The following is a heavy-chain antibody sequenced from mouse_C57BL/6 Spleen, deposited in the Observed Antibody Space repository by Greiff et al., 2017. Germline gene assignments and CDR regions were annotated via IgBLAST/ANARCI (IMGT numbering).Heavy chain of an antibody. D-gene: IGHD2-1*01. J-gene: IGHJ4*01. CDR2: IYPGDGDT. CDR1: GYAFSSSW. CDR3: ARGGNYEGNAMDY. V-gene: IGHV1-82*01. Sequence: QVQLQQSGPELVKPGASVKISCKASGYAFSSSWMNWVKQRPGKGLEWIGRIYPGDGDTNYNGKFKGKATLTADKSSSTAYMQLSSLTSEDSAVYFCARGGNYEGNAMDYWGQGTSVTVSS.